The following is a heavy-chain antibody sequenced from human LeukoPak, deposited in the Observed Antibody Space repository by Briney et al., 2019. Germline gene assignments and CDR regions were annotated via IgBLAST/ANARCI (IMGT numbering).Heavy chain of an antibody. Sequence: PGGSLRLSCAASGFTFSSYWMNSARQAPGKGLEWVASINHNGNVNYYVDSVKGQFTISRDNAKNSLYLQMSNLRAEDTAVYFCARGGGLDVWGQGATVTVSS. V-gene: IGHV3-7*03. CDR2: INHNGNVN. D-gene: IGHD3-16*01. J-gene: IGHJ6*02. CDR1: GFTFSSYW. CDR3: ARGGGLDV.